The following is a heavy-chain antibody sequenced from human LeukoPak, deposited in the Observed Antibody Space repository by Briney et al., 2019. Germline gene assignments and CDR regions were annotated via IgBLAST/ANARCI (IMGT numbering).Heavy chain of an antibody. CDR2: IRYDGSNK. D-gene: IGHD4-17*01. J-gene: IGHJ3*02. CDR3: ASSVTPRRAFDI. Sequence: GGSLRLSCAASGFTFSSYGMHWVRQAPGKGLEWVAFIRYDGSNKYYADSVKGRFTISRDNSKNTLYLQMNSLRAEDTAVYYCASSVTPRRAFDIWGQGTMVTVSS. V-gene: IGHV3-30*02. CDR1: GFTFSSYG.